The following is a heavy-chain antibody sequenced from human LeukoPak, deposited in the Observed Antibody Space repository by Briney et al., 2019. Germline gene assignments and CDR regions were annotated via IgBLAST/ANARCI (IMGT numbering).Heavy chain of an antibody. D-gene: IGHD3-10*01. J-gene: IGHJ4*02. CDR1: GGSISSGDYP. V-gene: IGHV4-30-2*01. CDR3: ARGFYGSGSQFDY. CDR2: IFHTGHT. Sequence: SETLSLTCAVSGGSISSGDYPWSWIRQPPGKGLEWIGYIFHTGHTSYNPSLKSRVTISVDMSKNQLALKLSSVTAADTAVYYCARGFYGSGSQFDYWGQGTLVTVSS.